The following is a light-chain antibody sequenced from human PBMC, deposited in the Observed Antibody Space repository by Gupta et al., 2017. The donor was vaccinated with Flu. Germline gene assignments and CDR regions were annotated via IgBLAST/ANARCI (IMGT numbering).Light chain of an antibody. CDR3: MQGTHWPPIT. CDR2: KAS. Sequence: VVLTQSPLSLSVTLGQPASISCRSSRSLVYTDGNTYLNWFHQRPGQSPRRLIFKASNRDAGVPDRFSGSGSGTDFTLKISRVEAEDVGVYYCMQGTHWPPITFGPGTKVEIK. J-gene: IGKJ3*01. V-gene: IGKV2-30*01. CDR1: RSLVYTDGNTY.